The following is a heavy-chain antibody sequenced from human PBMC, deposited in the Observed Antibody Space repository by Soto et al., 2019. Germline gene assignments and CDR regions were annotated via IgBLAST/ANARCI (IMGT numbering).Heavy chain of an antibody. V-gene: IGHV3-9*01. Sequence: EVQLVESGGGLVQPGSSLRLSCAASGFTFDGYAMHWVRQAPGKGLEWVSGISWNSGSIGYADSVKGRFTISRDNTKKSLYLQMNSLRVEDTALYYCAKAYFYGEYTSPFDYWGQGTLVTVAS. CDR3: AKAYFYGEYTSPFDY. CDR2: ISWNSGSI. CDR1: GFTFDGYA. D-gene: IGHD4-17*01. J-gene: IGHJ4*02.